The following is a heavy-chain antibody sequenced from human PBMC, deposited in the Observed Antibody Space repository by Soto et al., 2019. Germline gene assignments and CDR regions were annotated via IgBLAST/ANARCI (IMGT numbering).Heavy chain of an antibody. D-gene: IGHD3-3*01. V-gene: IGHV3-21*01. CDR3: ARDSYYDFWSGYLTYYYYGMDV. CDR2: ISSSSSYI. J-gene: IGHJ6*02. Sequence: VGSLRLSCAASGFTFSSYSMNWVRQAPGKGLEWVSSISSSSSYIYYADSVKGRFTISRDNAKNSLYLQMNSLRAEDTAVYYCARDSYYDFWSGYLTYYYYGMDVWGQGTTLTVSS. CDR1: GFTFSSYS.